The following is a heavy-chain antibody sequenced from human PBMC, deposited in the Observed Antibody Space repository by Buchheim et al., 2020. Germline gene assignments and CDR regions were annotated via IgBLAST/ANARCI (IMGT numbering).Heavy chain of an antibody. D-gene: IGHD6-19*01. CDR1: GGSVSSGSYY. J-gene: IGHJ4*02. CDR3: ARASAVAGVIDY. V-gene: IGHV4-61*01. Sequence: QVQLQESGPGLVKPSETLSLTCTVSGGSVSSGSYYWSWIRQPPGKGLEWIGYIYYSGSTNYNPSLQSRVTISVDTSKNQFSLKLSSVTAADTAVYYCARASAVAGVIDYWGQGTL. CDR2: IYYSGST.